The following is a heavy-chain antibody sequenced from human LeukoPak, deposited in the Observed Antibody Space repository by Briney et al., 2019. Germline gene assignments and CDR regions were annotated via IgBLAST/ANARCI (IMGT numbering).Heavy chain of an antibody. CDR1: GDSVSSNSAA. CDR3: AGGSYSSSWYWFDP. CDR2: TYYRSKWYN. J-gene: IGHJ5*02. Sequence: SQTLSLTCAISGDSVSSNSAAWNWIRHPPSRGLEWLGRTYYRSKWYNDYAVSVKSRISIHPNTSNNQFSLQLNSVTPESTAVYYGAGGSYSSSWYWFDPRGRGSRATVSS. D-gene: IGHD6-13*01. V-gene: IGHV6-1*01.